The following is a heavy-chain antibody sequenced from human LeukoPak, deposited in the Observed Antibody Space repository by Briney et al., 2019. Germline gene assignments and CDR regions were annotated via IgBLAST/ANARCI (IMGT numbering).Heavy chain of an antibody. CDR3: ARVCLTGENFRGYFDY. D-gene: IGHD2-8*02. CDR2: IFHSGST. J-gene: IGHJ4*02. CDR1: GGSIRSAAYY. Sequence: SQTLSLTCTVSGGSIRSAAYYWGWIRQHPGKGLEWIGYIFHSGSTYYNPSLKSRLTISVDTSETQFSLRLSSMTAADTAVCYCARVCLTGENFRGYFDYWGQGILVTVSS. V-gene: IGHV4-31*03.